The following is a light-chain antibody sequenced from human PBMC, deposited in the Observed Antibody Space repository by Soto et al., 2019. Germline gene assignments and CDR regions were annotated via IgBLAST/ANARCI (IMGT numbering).Light chain of an antibody. CDR3: QQYGSSHGT. V-gene: IGKV3-20*01. Sequence: EIVLTQSPGTLSLSPGERATLSCRASQSVRDRYLAWYQQKPGQAPSLLIYDTSTRATGVTDRFSGSGSGTDFAINIRRVEPEDFAIYFCQQYGSSHGTFGQGTKVEI. CDR1: QSVRDRY. CDR2: DTS. J-gene: IGKJ1*01.